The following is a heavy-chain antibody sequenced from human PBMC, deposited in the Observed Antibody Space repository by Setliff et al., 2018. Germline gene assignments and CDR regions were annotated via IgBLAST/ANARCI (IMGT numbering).Heavy chain of an antibody. V-gene: IGHV4-34*12. Sequence: PSETLSSTCAGYGGSLSGYYWSWFRQPPGKRLEWLGEIIHSGSTNYNPSLKSRVTISMDTSKNQFSLKVNSVTATDTAVYYCARDIGHGGDSDYWGQGILVTVSS. CDR3: ARDIGHGGDSDY. J-gene: IGHJ4*02. CDR2: IIHSGST. CDR1: GGSLSGYY. D-gene: IGHD2-21*02.